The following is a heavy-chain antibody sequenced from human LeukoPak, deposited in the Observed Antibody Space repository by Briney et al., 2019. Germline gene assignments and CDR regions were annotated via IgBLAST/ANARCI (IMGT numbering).Heavy chain of an antibody. CDR2: IRSKAYGGTT. CDR3: TSSQVAPEGYYYYMDV. Sequence: GESLRLSCAASGFTFSSYWMSWVRQAPGKGLEWVGFIRSKAYGGTTEYAASVKGRFTISRDDSKSIAYLQMNSLKTEDTAVYYCTSSQVAPEGYYYYMDVWGKGTTVTISS. CDR1: GFTFSSYW. V-gene: IGHV3-49*04. J-gene: IGHJ6*03. D-gene: IGHD1-14*01.